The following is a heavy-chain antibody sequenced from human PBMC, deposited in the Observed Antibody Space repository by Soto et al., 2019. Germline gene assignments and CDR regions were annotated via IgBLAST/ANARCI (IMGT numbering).Heavy chain of an antibody. CDR1: WVTFRGYS. J-gene: IGHJ4*01. Sequence: GGSQRLSSTASWVTFRGYSSNWVRTAAEKGLEWVSYISSSSSTIYYADSVKGRFTISRDNAKNSLYLQMNSLRDEDTAVYYCARDMFRLWLVYDYWVHGTPVTVSP. V-gene: IGHV3-48*02. CDR2: ISSSSSTI. D-gene: IGHD6-19*01. CDR3: ARDMFRLWLVYDY.